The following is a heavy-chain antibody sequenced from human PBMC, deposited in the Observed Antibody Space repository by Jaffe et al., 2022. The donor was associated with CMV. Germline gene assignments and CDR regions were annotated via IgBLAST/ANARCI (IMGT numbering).Heavy chain of an antibody. CDR1: GFTFSTYE. D-gene: IGHD3-22*01. CDR2: ITNGGGAI. CDR3: ARALGRITYYYDDSDQPKDDGFDL. J-gene: IGHJ3*01. Sequence: EVKMVESGGGLVQPGGSLRLSCAASGFTFSTYEMNWVRQAPGKGLEWISHITNGGGAIHYADSVRGRFTISRDDANKLLFLQMNSLRAEDTAVYYCARALGRITYYYDDSDQPKDDGFDLWGQGTMVTVSS. V-gene: IGHV3-48*03.